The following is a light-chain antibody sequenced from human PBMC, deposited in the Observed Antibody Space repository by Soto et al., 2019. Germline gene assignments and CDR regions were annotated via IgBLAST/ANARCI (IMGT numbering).Light chain of an antibody. CDR3: QQYNSYPWT. J-gene: IGKJ1*01. Sequence: DIQMTQSPSSLSASVGDRVTITCRSSQDISTYVAWDQLTSGKAPKLLISAASTLLRGFPSRFSGSGSGTEFTLTISSLQPDDFATYYCQQYNSYPWTFGQGTKV. CDR1: QDISTY. CDR2: AAS. V-gene: IGKV1-9*01.